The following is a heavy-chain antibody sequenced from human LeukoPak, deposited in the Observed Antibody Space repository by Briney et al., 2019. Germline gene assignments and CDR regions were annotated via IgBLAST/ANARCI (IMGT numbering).Heavy chain of an antibody. CDR3: AREYCSGGICHPKFDS. CDR1: GGNFNNNA. J-gene: IGHJ4*02. Sequence: SVKVSCKASGGNFNNNAFNWVRQAPGQGLEWMGRIISKFGTSNYAPNFQGRVTITADTSTSTAYMELSDLRLEDTAVYYCAREYCSGGICHPKFDSQGQVTLVTVSS. V-gene: IGHV1-69*06. D-gene: IGHD2-15*01. CDR2: IISKFGTS.